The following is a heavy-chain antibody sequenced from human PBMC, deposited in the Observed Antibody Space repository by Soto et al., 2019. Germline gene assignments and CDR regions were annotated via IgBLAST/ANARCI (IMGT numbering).Heavy chain of an antibody. V-gene: IGHV4-31*03. CDR2: ISYSGST. Sequence: QVQLQESGPGLVKPSQTLSLTCTVSGGSISSGGYYWSWIRQHPGKALEWIGYISYSGSTYYNPSLTSRVTISVDTSKDQFSLKLSSVTAADTAVYDCAREGAGPKGSSSWPDDAFDIWGQGTMVTVSS. D-gene: IGHD6-13*01. J-gene: IGHJ3*02. CDR1: GGSISSGGYY. CDR3: AREGAGPKGSSSWPDDAFDI.